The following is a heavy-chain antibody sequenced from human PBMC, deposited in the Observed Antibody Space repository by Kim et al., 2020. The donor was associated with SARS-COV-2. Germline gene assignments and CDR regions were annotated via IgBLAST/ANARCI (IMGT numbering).Heavy chain of an antibody. CDR3: AKDPNYYDRGSPFDY. V-gene: IGHV3-33*06. Sequence: DAVKGRFTITRDNSKNTLYLQMNSLRAEDTAVYYCAKDPNYYDRGSPFDYWGQGTLVTVSS. D-gene: IGHD3-22*01. J-gene: IGHJ4*02.